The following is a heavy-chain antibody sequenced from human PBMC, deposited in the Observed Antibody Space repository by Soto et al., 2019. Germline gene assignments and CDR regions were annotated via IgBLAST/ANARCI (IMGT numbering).Heavy chain of an antibody. Sequence: GSLRLSCAASGFTFSCYAMSWVRQAPGKGLEWVSAISGSGGSTYYADSGKGRFTISRDNSKNTLYLQMNSLRAEDTAVYYCAKDGGSIYSSSWWYNWFDPWGQGTLVTVSS. D-gene: IGHD6-13*01. V-gene: IGHV3-23*01. CDR2: ISGSGGST. CDR3: AKDGGSIYSSSWWYNWFDP. J-gene: IGHJ5*02. CDR1: GFTFSCYA.